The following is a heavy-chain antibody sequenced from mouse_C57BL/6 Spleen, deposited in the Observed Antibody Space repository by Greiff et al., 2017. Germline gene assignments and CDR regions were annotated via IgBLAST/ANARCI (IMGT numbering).Heavy chain of an antibody. Sequence: VQLQQSGPELVKPGASVKISCKASGYAFSSSWMNWVKQRPGKGLEWIGRIYPGDGDTNYNGKFKGKATLTADKSSSTAYMQLSSLTSEDSAVYVCARDLFLPDGFAYWGQGTLGTVSA. CDR2: IYPGDGDT. D-gene: IGHD1-1*01. J-gene: IGHJ3*01. CDR3: ARDLFLPDGFAY. V-gene: IGHV1-82*01. CDR1: GYAFSSSW.